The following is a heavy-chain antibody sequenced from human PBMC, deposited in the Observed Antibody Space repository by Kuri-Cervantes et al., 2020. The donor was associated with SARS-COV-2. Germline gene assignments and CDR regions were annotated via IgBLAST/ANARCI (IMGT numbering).Heavy chain of an antibody. CDR3: VRKGDS. CDR2: ISVSGTTM. Sequence: GESLKISCAASGFTVSTYTMNWVRQAPGKGLEWVSYISVSGTTMYYADSAKGRFTIYRDNAKNSLYLQMNSLRADDTAVYYCVRKGDSWGQGTLVTVSS. J-gene: IGHJ4*02. CDR1: GFTVSTYT. V-gene: IGHV3-48*01.